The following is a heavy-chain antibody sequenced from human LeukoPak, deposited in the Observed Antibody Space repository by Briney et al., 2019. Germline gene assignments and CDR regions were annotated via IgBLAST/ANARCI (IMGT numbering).Heavy chain of an antibody. CDR2: MNPNSGNT. CDR3: ARFREGGRSGAYYYYYYMDV. CDR1: GYTFTSYD. Sequence: ASVKVSCKASGYTFTSYDINWVRQATGRGLEWMGWMNPNSGNTGYAQKFQGRVTITRNTSISTAYMELSSLRSEDTAVYYCARFREGGRSGAYYYYYYMDVWGKGTTVTVSS. V-gene: IGHV1-8*03. J-gene: IGHJ6*03. D-gene: IGHD1-1*01.